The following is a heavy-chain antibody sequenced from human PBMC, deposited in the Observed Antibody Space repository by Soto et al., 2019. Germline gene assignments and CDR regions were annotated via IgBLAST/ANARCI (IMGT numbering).Heavy chain of an antibody. Sequence: QVQLVQSGAEVKKPGASMKVSCKASGYTFTNYYMHWVRQAPGQGLEWIGIINPSGGSTSYAQKFQCRVTLHRDTSTSTVYVDLSRLRSEDTPVYYCARGGLLTGGFDLWGQGTIITVSS. CDR1: GYTFTNYY. J-gene: IGHJ3*01. V-gene: IGHV1-46*01. CDR2: INPSGGST. CDR3: ARGGLLTGGFDL.